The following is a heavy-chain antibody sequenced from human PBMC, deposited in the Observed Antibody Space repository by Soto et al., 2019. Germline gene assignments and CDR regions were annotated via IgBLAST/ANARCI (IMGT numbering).Heavy chain of an antibody. J-gene: IGHJ6*03. Sequence: GGSLRLSCAASGFTFSSYAMHWVRQAPGKGLEYVSAISSNGGSTYYANSVKGRFTISRDNSKNTLYLQMNSLRAEDTAVYYCAKRSGDTDDYYYLDVWGKGTTVTVSS. CDR3: AKRSGDTDDYYYLDV. CDR2: ISSNGGST. CDR1: GFTFSSYA. D-gene: IGHD2-21*01. V-gene: IGHV3-64*01.